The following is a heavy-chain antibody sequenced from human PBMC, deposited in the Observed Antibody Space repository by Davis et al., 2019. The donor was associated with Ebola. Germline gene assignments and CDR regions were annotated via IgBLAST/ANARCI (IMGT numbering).Heavy chain of an antibody. CDR2: ISQSGST. CDR3: ARRPAIYYYYYGMDV. Sequence: GSLRLSCAVSGDSISSSNWWSWVRQPPGKGLEWIGEISQSGSTNYNPSLKSRVTISVDTTKNQFSLKLSSVTAADTAVYYCARRPAIYYYYYGMDVWGQGTTVTVSS. V-gene: IGHV4-4*02. CDR1: GDSISSSNW. J-gene: IGHJ6*02. D-gene: IGHD2-2*01.